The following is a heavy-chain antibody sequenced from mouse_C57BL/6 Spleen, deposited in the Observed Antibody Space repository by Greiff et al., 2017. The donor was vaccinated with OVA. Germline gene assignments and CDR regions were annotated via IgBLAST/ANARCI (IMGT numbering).Heavy chain of an antibody. CDR2: IYPRSGNT. V-gene: IGHV1-81*01. J-gene: IGHJ3*01. Sequence: QVQLQQSGAELARPGASVKLSCKASGYTFTSYGISWVKQRTGQGLEWIGEIYPRSGNTYYNEKFKGKATLTADKSSSTAYMELRSLTSEDSAVYFCASQGVFAYWGQGTLVTVSA. CDR3: ASQGVFAY. CDR1: GYTFTSYG.